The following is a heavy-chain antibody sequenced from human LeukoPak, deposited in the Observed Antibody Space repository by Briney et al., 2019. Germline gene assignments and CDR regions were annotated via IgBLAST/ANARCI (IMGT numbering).Heavy chain of an antibody. CDR3: ARGAHTHDYSSYQFDY. D-gene: IGHD4-11*01. V-gene: IGHV4-59*01. Sequence: SETLSLTCTVSGGSISSYYWSWIRQPPGKGLEWIGYIYYSGSTNYNPSLKSRVIISVDTSKNQFSLKLSSVTAADTAVYYCARGAHTHDYSSYQFDYWGQGTLVTVSS. J-gene: IGHJ4*02. CDR1: GGSISSYY. CDR2: IYYSGST.